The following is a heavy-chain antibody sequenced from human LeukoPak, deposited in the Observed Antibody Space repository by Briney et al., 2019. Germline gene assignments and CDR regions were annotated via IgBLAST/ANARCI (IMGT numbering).Heavy chain of an antibody. CDR1: GFTFSSYA. J-gene: IGHJ4*02. CDR3: AVHSSSWYYFDY. D-gene: IGHD6-13*01. V-gene: IGHV3-23*01. CDR2: ISGSGGST. Sequence: PGGSLRLSCAASGFTFSSYAMSWVRQAPGKGLEGVSAISGSGGSTYYADSVKGRFTISRDNSKNTLYLQMNSLRAEDTAVYYCAVHSSSWYYFDYWGQGTLVTVSS.